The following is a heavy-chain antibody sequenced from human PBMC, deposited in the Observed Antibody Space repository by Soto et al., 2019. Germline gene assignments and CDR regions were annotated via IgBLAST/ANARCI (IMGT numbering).Heavy chain of an antibody. CDR1: GYSFAGYW. CDR3: ARQIYDSDTGPNFQYYFDS. Sequence: LKISCKGSGYSFAGYWITWVRQEPGKGLEWMGRIDPSDSQTYYSPSFRGHVTISVTKSITTVFLQWSSLRASDTAMYYCARQIYDSDTGPNFQYYFDSWGQGTPVTVSS. D-gene: IGHD3-22*01. V-gene: IGHV5-10-1*01. J-gene: IGHJ4*02. CDR2: IDPSDSQT.